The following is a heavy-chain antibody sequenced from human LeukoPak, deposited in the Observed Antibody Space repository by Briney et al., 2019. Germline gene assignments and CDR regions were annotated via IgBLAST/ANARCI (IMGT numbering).Heavy chain of an antibody. Sequence: PGGSLRLSCVASGFTFNNHWMSWVRQAPGKGLEWVANIKRDGSEEYYVDSVKGRFTISRDNAKNSLFLQMNSLRAEDTAVYFCARGAGVAAAGTIDCWGQGTLVTVSS. CDR2: IKRDGSEE. CDR1: GFTFNNHW. CDR3: ARGAGVAAAGTIDC. J-gene: IGHJ4*02. V-gene: IGHV3-7*03. D-gene: IGHD6-13*01.